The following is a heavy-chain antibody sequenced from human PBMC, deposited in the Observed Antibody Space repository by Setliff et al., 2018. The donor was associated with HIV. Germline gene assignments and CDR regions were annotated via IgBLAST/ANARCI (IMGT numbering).Heavy chain of an antibody. Sequence: SGPTLVNPTQTLTLTCTFSGFSLNTPGMRVSWIRQPPGKALEWLARIALDDNQFYNTSLKTRLTISKDTSKNQVVLTMPNMDPVDTATYYCARMRYFDLIMIDYWGQGTLVTVSS. CDR1: GFSLNTPGMR. CDR2: IALDDNQ. CDR3: ARMRYFDLIMIDY. V-gene: IGHV2-70*04. J-gene: IGHJ4*02. D-gene: IGHD3-9*01.